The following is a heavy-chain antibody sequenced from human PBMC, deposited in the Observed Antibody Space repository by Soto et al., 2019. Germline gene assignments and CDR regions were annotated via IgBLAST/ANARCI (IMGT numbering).Heavy chain of an antibody. V-gene: IGHV3-30-3*01. J-gene: IGHJ6*02. CDR2: ISYDGSNK. D-gene: IGHD2-15*01. CDR1: GFIFSSYA. CDR3: ARTGRLHGMDV. Sequence: QVQLVESGGGVVQPGRSLRLSCAASGFIFSSYAMHWVRQAPGKGLEWVAVISYDGSNKYYADSVKGRFTISRDNSKNTLDLQMNSLRAEDTAVYYCARTGRLHGMDVWGQGTTVTVSS.